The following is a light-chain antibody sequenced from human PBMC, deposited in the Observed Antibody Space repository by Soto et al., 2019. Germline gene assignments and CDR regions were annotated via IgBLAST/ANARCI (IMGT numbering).Light chain of an antibody. J-gene: IGKJ1*01. CDR1: QSLLHVDGDTY. V-gene: IGKV2-30*02. Sequence: DVVMTQSPLSLPVTLGQPASISCRSSQSLLHVDGDTYLSWFQQRPGQSPRRLIYKVSNRDSGVPDRFSGSGSGTDFTLKISRVEAEDVGVYYCMQGTHWPWTFGQGTNVEIK. CDR2: KVS. CDR3: MQGTHWPWT.